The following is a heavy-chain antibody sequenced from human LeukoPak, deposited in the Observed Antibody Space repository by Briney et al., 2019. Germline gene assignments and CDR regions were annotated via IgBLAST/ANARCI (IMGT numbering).Heavy chain of an antibody. CDR3: ARDPGSGSYYPHFQH. J-gene: IGHJ1*01. D-gene: IGHD1-26*01. V-gene: IGHV3-23*01. CDR1: GFTFSSYA. CDR2: ISGSGGST. Sequence: PGGSLRLSCAASGFTFSSYAMSWVRQAPGKGLEWVSAISGSGGSTYYADSVKGRFTISRDNSKNTLYLQMNSLRAEDTAVYYCARDPGSGSYYPHFQHWGQGTLVTVSS.